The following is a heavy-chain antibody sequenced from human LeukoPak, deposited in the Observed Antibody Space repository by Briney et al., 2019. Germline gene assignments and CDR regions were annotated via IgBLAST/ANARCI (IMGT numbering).Heavy chain of an antibody. D-gene: IGHD3-16*01. V-gene: IGHV4-31*03. J-gene: IGHJ4*02. CDR1: GDSISRDGLF. CDR3: ARDLPVWGGFDY. Sequence: TLSLTCTVSGDSISRDGLFWSWIRQHPGKGLEWIGHIYYNGNTYHKPSLKSRVTMSLETSKNQFSLKLNSVTAADTAVYYCARDLPVWGGFDYWGQGILVAVSS. CDR2: IYYNGNT.